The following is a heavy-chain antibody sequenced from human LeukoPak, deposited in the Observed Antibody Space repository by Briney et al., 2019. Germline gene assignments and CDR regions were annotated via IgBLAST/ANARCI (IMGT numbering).Heavy chain of an antibody. CDR3: ASFSGYYTGFDY. V-gene: IGHV3-74*01. CDR1: GFTFSSYW. Sequence: GGSLRLSCAASGFTFSSYWMHWVRHAPGKGLVWVSRINSDGSSTSYADSVKGRFTISRDNAKNTLYLQMNSLRAEDTAVYYCASFSGYYTGFDYWGQGTLVTVSS. D-gene: IGHD3-22*01. J-gene: IGHJ4*02. CDR2: INSDGSST.